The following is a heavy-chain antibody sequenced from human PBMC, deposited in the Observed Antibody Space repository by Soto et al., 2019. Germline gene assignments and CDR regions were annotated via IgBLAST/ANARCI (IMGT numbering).Heavy chain of an antibody. V-gene: IGHV3-21*01. J-gene: IGHJ6*03. CDR2: ISSSSSYI. D-gene: IGHD3-3*01. CDR3: ARDVVLEWLLSVYYYYMDV. Sequence: EVQLVESGGGLVKPGGSLRLSCAASGFTFSSYSMNWVRQAPGKGLEWVSSISSSSSYIYYADSVKGRFTISRDNAKNALYLEMNSLRAEATAVYYCARDVVLEWLLSVYYYYMDVWGKGTTVTVSS. CDR1: GFTFSSYS.